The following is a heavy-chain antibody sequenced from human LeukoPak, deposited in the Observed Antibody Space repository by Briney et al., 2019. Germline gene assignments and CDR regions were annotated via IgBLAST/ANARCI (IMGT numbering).Heavy chain of an antibody. J-gene: IGHJ4*02. D-gene: IGHD6-13*01. CDR3: VVTSAPSIAAAGIPIDY. CDR1: GFTFSSYA. V-gene: IGHV3-23*01. Sequence: GGSLRLSCAASGFTFSSYAVSWVRQAPGKGLEWVSAISGSGGSTYYADSVKGRFTISRDNSKNTLYLQMNSLRAEDTAVYYCVVTSAPSIAAAGIPIDYWGQGTLVTVSS. CDR2: ISGSGGST.